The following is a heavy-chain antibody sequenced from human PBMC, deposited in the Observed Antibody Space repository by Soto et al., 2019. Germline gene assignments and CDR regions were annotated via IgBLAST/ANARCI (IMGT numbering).Heavy chain of an antibody. V-gene: IGHV3-23*01. CDR3: AKLDGIAAAGTSYPDV. D-gene: IGHD6-13*01. CDR2: ISGSGGST. J-gene: IGHJ6*02. Sequence: GGSLRLSCAASGFTFSSYAMSWVRQAPGKGLEWVSAISGSGGSTYYADSVKGRFTISRDNSKNTLYLQMNSLRAEDTAVYYCAKLDGIAAAGTSYPDVWGQGTTVTVSS. CDR1: GFTFSSYA.